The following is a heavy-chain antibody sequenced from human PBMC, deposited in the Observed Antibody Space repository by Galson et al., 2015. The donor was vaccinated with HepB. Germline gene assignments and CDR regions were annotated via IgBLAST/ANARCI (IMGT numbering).Heavy chain of an antibody. CDR1: GFTFSTYT. CDR2: ITSSSSYI. V-gene: IGHV3-21*01. Sequence: SLRLSCAASGFTFSTYTMNWVRQAPGKGLEWVASITSSSSYIYYADSVKGRFTISRDDAKNSLYLQMNSLRAEDTAVYYCARDVEQQLVKHDNDYWGQGTLVTVSS. CDR3: ARDVEQQLVKHDNDY. D-gene: IGHD6-13*01. J-gene: IGHJ4*02.